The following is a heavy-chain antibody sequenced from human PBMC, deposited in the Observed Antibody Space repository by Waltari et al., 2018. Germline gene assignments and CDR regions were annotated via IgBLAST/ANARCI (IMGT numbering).Heavy chain of an antibody. D-gene: IGHD4-4*01. CDR1: GYSISSGYY. Sequence: QVQLQESGPGLVKPSGTLSLTCAVSGYSISSGYYWGWIRQPPGKGLEWIGSIYHSGSTYYNPSLKSRVTISVDTSKNQFSLKLSSVTAADTAVYYCARLLPPYSNYAGVYWGQGTLVTVSS. J-gene: IGHJ4*02. CDR2: IYHSGST. V-gene: IGHV4-38-2*01. CDR3: ARLLPPYSNYAGVY.